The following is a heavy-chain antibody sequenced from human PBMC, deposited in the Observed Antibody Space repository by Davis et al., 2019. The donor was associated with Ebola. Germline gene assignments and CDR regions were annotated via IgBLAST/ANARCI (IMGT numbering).Heavy chain of an antibody. CDR2: GHYSGSA. D-gene: IGHD6-25*01. V-gene: IGHV4-59*08. J-gene: IGHJ4*02. CDR3: ARLGAGVAADYYFDS. CDR1: GGSVTRQD. Sequence: GSLRLSCSVSGGSVTRQDWSWSRQRTGKGLEYIGYGHYSGSANFSPALKSRVAISVDTSKNEFSLELTSGTAADSAVYFCARLGAGVAADYYFDSWGQWPLLTVSS.